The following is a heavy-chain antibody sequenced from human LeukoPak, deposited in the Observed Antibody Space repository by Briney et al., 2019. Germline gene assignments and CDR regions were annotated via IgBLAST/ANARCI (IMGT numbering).Heavy chain of an antibody. V-gene: IGHV3-21*06. CDR1: GFTFSSYS. CDR2: ISSSSSYI. J-gene: IGHJ4*02. CDR3: AKDRWGAVASFDY. Sequence: PGGSLRLSCAAPGFTFSSYSMNWVRQAPGKGLEWVSSISSSSSYIYYADSVKGRFTISRDNSKNMLYLQMNSLGTEDTAMYYCAKDRWGAVASFDYWGQGTLVTVSS. D-gene: IGHD6-19*01.